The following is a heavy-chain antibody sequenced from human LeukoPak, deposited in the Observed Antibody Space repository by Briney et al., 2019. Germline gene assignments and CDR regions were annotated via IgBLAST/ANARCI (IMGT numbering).Heavy chain of an antibody. D-gene: IGHD2-2*01. J-gene: IGHJ3*02. CDR3: ATSDIVVVPAASPEDAFDI. CDR2: IIPIFGTA. V-gene: IGHV1-69*06. Sequence: PSVKVSCKASGGTFSSYAISWVRQAPGQGLEWMGGIIPIFGTANYAQKFQGRVTITADKSTSTAYMELSSLRSEDTAVYYCATSDIVVVPAASPEDAFDIWGQGTMVTVSS. CDR1: GGTFSSYA.